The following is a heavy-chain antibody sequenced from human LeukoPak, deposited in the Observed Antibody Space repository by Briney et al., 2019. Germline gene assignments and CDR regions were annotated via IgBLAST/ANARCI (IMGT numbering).Heavy chain of an antibody. CDR3: ARHYNWNFRFDP. D-gene: IGHD1-7*01. Sequence: ASETLSLTCTVSGGSISSYHWSWIRQPPGKGLEWIGYIYYSGSTNYNPSLKSRVTISVDTSKNQFSLKLSSVTAADTAVYYCARHYNWNFRFDPWGQGTLVTVSS. CDR1: GGSISSYH. J-gene: IGHJ5*02. CDR2: IYYSGST. V-gene: IGHV4-59*08.